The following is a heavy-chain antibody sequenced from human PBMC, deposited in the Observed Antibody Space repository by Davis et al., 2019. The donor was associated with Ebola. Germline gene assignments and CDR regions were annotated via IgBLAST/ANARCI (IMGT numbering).Heavy chain of an antibody. V-gene: IGHV1-2*06. J-gene: IGHJ4*02. D-gene: IGHD2-15*01. Sequence: AASVKVSCKTSGYTFTNYGITWVRQAPGQGLEWMGRINPNSGGTNYAQKFQGRVTMTRDTSISTAYMELSRLRSDDTAVYYCARGAPDIVVVVAATGVDYWGQGTLVTVSS. CDR3: ARGAPDIVVVVAATGVDY. CDR1: GYTFTNYG. CDR2: INPNSGGT.